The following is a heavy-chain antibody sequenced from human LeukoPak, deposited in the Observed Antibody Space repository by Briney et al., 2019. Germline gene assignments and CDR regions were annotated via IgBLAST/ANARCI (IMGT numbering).Heavy chain of an antibody. Sequence: KPGGSLRLSCAASGFTFSSYSMNWVRQAPGKGLEWVSSISSSSSYIYYADSVKGRFTISRDNAKNSLYLQMNSLRAEDTAVYYCARENKKPRVACWSGYPGYYMDVWGKGTTVTVSS. CDR1: GFTFSSYS. V-gene: IGHV3-21*01. J-gene: IGHJ6*03. CDR2: ISSSSSYI. D-gene: IGHD3-3*01. CDR3: ARENKKPRVACWSGYPGYYMDV.